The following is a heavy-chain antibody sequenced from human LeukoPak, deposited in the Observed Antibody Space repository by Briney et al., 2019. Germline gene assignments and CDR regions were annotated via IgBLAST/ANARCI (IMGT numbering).Heavy chain of an antibody. CDR3: ARAKSVVVTGAGALGY. J-gene: IGHJ4*02. Sequence: ASVKVTCKASGYTFTSFGINGVRQAPGQGLEWMGWINAYNGNTNDAQKIQDRVTMTTDTSTRTAYMELRSLRSDDTAVYYCARAKSVVVTGAGALGYWGQGTLVTVSS. CDR2: INAYNGNT. V-gene: IGHV1-18*01. D-gene: IGHD6-19*01. CDR1: GYTFTSFG.